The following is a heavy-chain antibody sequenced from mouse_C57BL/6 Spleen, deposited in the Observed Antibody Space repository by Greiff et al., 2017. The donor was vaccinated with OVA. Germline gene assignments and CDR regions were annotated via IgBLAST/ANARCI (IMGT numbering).Heavy chain of an antibody. V-gene: IGHV1-82*01. J-gene: IGHJ4*01. CDR1: GYAFSSSW. CDR2: IYPGDGDT. Sequence: VKLQESGPELVKPGASVKISCKASGYAFSSSWMNWVKQRPGKGLEWIGRIYPGDGDTNYNGKFKGKATLTADKSSSTAYMQLSSLTSEDSAVYFCAREEGIYYDYDRVGYYAMDYWGQGTSVTVSS. D-gene: IGHD2-4*01. CDR3: AREEGIYYDYDRVGYYAMDY.